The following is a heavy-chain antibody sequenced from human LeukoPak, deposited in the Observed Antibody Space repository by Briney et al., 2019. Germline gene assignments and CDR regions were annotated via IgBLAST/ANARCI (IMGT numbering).Heavy chain of an antibody. J-gene: IGHJ6*03. CDR2: ISAYNGNT. V-gene: IGHV1-18*01. CDR3: ARMAAAGVYYYYYYMDV. Sequence: ASVKVSCKASGYTFTSYGISWVRQAPGQGLEWMGWISAYNGNTNYAQKLQGRVTMTTDTSTSTAYMELRSLRSDDTAVYYCARMAAAGVYYYYYYMDVWGKGTTVTVSS. CDR1: GYTFTSYG. D-gene: IGHD6-13*01.